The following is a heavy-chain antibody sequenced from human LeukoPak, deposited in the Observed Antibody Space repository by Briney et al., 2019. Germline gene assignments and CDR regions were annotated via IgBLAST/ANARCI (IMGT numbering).Heavy chain of an antibody. J-gene: IGHJ6*03. CDR3: ARGDYSNYVFHYYYYMDV. D-gene: IGHD4-11*01. CDR1: GYTFTSYD. CDR2: MNPNSGNT. V-gene: IGHV1-8*03. Sequence: ASVKVSCKASGYTFTSYDINWVRQATGQGLEWMGWMNPNSGNTGYAQKFQGRVTITRNTSISTAYMELSSLRSEDTAVYYCARGDYSNYVFHYYYYMDVWGKGTTVTVSS.